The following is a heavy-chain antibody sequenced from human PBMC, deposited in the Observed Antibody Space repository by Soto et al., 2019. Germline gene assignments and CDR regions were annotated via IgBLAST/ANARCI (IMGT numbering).Heavy chain of an antibody. Sequence: QLQLQESGPGPVKPSETLSLTCTVSGGSISSSSYYWGWIRQPPGKGLEWIGSIYYSGSTYYNPSLKSRVTISVDTSKNQFSLKLSSVTAADTAVYYCARRAVVAVQDLGWFDPWGQGTLVTVSS. CDR3: ARRAVVAVQDLGWFDP. CDR1: GGSISSSSYY. J-gene: IGHJ5*02. CDR2: IYYSGST. V-gene: IGHV4-39*01. D-gene: IGHD2-15*01.